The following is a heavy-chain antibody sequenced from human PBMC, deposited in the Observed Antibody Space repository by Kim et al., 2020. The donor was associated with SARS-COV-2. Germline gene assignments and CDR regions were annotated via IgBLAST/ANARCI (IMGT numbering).Heavy chain of an antibody. CDR2: INPVNSDT. Sequence: GESLKISCQGSGYSFSDFWIGWVRQVPGRGLECMALINPVNSDTRYSPSFRDQVTISVDTFISTAYLQWSSLEASDTAMYYCARRPAMTGGPFDYWGQATLVTVFS. J-gene: IGHJ4*02. V-gene: IGHV5-51*01. CDR3: ARRPAMTGGPFDY. D-gene: IGHD2-2*01. CDR1: GYSFSDFW.